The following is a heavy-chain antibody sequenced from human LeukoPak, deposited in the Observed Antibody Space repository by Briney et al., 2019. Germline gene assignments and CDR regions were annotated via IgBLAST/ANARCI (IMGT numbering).Heavy chain of an antibody. D-gene: IGHD7-27*01. Sequence: GGSLRPSCAASGFTFSTYTMYWVRHPPGKRLEWVSIIGNNGGGIHCADSVKGRFTISRDNFKNALYLQMNSLRVEDTAVYYCAIDPNWGTHSWGQGVLVTVSS. CDR1: GFTFSTYT. CDR3: AIDPNWGTHS. CDR2: IGNNGGGI. J-gene: IGHJ4*02. V-gene: IGHV3-23*01.